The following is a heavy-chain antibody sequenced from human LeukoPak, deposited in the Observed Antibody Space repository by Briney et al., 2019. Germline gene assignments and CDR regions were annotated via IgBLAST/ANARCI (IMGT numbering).Heavy chain of an antibody. CDR3: AREKRDHNFTTYYYGMDV. Sequence: SVKVSCKASGGTFSSYAISWVRQAPGQGLEWMGGIIPIFGTANYAQKFQGRVTITADESTSTAYMELSSLRSEDTAVYYCAREKRDHNFTTYYYGMDVWGKGTTVTVSS. CDR2: IIPIFGTA. D-gene: IGHD1-1*01. V-gene: IGHV1-69*13. CDR1: GGTFSSYA. J-gene: IGHJ6*04.